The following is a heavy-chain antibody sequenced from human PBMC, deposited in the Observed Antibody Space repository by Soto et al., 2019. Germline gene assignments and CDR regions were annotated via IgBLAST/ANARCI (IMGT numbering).Heavy chain of an antibody. Sequence: QVQLVESGGGVVQPGGSLRLSCAASKFAFSTYGMHWVRQAPGKWLEWVAVIWNDSSNKYYADSVRGRFTISRDNSKNTLYLQMNSLRAEDTAVYYCARRNGNFFDYWGQGTLVTVSS. CDR3: ARRNGNFFDY. J-gene: IGHJ4*02. CDR2: IWNDSSNK. V-gene: IGHV3-33*01. D-gene: IGHD1-1*01. CDR1: KFAFSTYG.